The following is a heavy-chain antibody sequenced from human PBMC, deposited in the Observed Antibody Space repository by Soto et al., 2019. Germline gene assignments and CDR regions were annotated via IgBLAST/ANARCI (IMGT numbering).Heavy chain of an antibody. D-gene: IGHD3-10*01. CDR1: GGSISNSAYY. CDR3: ASVYGSGSYYLDY. J-gene: IGHJ4*02. Sequence: SETLSLTCTVSGGSISNSAYYWGWIRQPPGKGLECIGIIYYSGNTYYSPSLKSRVTMSVDTSKNQFSLKLSSVSAADTSMYYCASVYGSGSYYLDYWGKGTLVTVSS. CDR2: IYYSGNT. V-gene: IGHV4-39*01.